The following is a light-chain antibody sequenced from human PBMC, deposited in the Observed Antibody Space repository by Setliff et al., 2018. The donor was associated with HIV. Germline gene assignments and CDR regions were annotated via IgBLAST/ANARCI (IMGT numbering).Light chain of an antibody. Sequence: DIVLTQSPGTLSLSPGDRATLSCRASQSVSSTYLAWYQQQPGQAPRLLIYGTSRRATGIPDRFSGSGSGTDFTLTISRLEPEDFAVYYCQQYGTSPRAWTFGQGTKV. J-gene: IGKJ1*01. CDR1: QSVSSTY. CDR3: QQYGTSPRAWT. V-gene: IGKV3-20*01. CDR2: GTS.